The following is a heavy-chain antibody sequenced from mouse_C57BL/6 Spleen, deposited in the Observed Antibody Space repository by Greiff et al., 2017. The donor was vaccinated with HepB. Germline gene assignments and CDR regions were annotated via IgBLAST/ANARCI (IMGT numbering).Heavy chain of an antibody. CDR3: ARQNSNSWYFDV. CDR1: GFSLTSYG. J-gene: IGHJ1*03. V-gene: IGHV2-6-1*01. CDR2: IWSDGST. D-gene: IGHD2-5*01. Sequence: QVQLKESGPGLVAPSQSLSITCTVSGFSLTSYGVHWVRQPPGKGLEWLVVIWSDGSTTYNSALKSRLSISQDNSKSQVFLKMNSLQTEDTAMYYCARQNSNSWYFDVWGTGTTVTVSS.